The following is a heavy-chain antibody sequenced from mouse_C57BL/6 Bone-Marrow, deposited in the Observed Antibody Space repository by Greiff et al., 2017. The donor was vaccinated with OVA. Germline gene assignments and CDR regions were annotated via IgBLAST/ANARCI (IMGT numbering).Heavy chain of an antibody. V-gene: IGHV1-55*01. Sequence: QVQLQQPGAELVKPGASVKMSCKASGYTFTSYWITWVKQRPGQGLEWIGDIYPGSGSTNYNEKFKGKATLTVDTSSSTAYMQLSSLTSEDSAVYYCARTPHDYYCAMGCWGKGTSVTVSS. CDR2: IYPGSGST. CDR3: ARTPHDYYCAMGC. J-gene: IGHJ4*01. CDR1: GYTFTSYW.